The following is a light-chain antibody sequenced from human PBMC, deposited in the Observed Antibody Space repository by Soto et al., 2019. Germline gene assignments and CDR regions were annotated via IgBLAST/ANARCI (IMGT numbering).Light chain of an antibody. V-gene: IGKV3-20*01. J-gene: IGKJ1*01. CDR2: GAS. Sequence: EIVLTQSPGTLSLPPVERATLSCMASQSVTSNYLAWFQQKPGQAPRLLIYGASSRATGIPDRFSGSGSGTDFTLTISRLEPEDFTVYYCHQYSSSLPWTFGQGTKGGYQ. CDR1: QSVTSNY. CDR3: HQYSSSLPWT.